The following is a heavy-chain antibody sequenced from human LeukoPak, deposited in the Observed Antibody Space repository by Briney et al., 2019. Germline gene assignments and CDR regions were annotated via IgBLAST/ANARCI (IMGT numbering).Heavy chain of an antibody. CDR1: GFTFSSYA. J-gene: IGHJ4*02. Sequence: GGSLRLFCAASGFTFSSYAMSWVRQAPGKGLEWVSAISGSGGSTYYADSVKGRFTISRDNSKNTLYLQMNSLRAEDTAVYYCAKDCLKLNYYDSSGAVDYWGQGTLVTVSS. D-gene: IGHD3-22*01. CDR3: AKDCLKLNYYDSSGAVDY. V-gene: IGHV3-23*01. CDR2: ISGSGGST.